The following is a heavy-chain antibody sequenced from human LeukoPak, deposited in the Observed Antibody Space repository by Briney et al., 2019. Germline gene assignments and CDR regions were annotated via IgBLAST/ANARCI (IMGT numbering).Heavy chain of an antibody. CDR1: GFTFSTYW. CDR2: IKQDGNEM. CDR3: SSAYSSGWYQYYFDY. D-gene: IGHD6-19*01. V-gene: IGHV3-7*01. J-gene: IGHJ4*02. Sequence: PGGSLRLSRAASGFTFSTYWMSWVRQAPGKGLEWVRNIKQDGNEMYYVDSVKGRFTIARDNAKNSLYLQMNSLRAEETAVYYCSSAYSSGWYQYYFDYWGQGTLVTVSS.